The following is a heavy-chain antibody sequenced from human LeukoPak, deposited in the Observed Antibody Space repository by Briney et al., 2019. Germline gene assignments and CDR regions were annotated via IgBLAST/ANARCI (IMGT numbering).Heavy chain of an antibody. CDR1: GFTFDDYA. Sequence: PGGSLRLSCAASGFTFDDYAMHWVRQAPGKGLEWVSGMSWNSGSIGYADSVKGRFTISRDNAKNSLYLQMNSLRAEDTALYYCAKAVSYSSSLSPRAFDIWGQGTMVTVSS. CDR2: MSWNSGSI. J-gene: IGHJ3*02. CDR3: AKAVSYSSSLSPRAFDI. D-gene: IGHD6-6*01. V-gene: IGHV3-9*01.